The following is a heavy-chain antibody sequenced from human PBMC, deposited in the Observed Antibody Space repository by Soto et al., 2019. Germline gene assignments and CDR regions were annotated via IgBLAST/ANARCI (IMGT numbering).Heavy chain of an antibody. CDR3: ARHTPAISISDH. Sequence: SDTLSLTCTVSGCSISSSSYYWGWIPQPPGKGLEWIGSIYYSGSTYYNPSLKSRVTISVDTSKNQFSLKLSSVTAADTAVYYCARHTPAISISDHWGQGTLVTVS. CDR2: IYYSGST. J-gene: IGHJ4*02. V-gene: IGHV4-39*01. D-gene: IGHD2-15*01. CDR1: GCSISSSSYY.